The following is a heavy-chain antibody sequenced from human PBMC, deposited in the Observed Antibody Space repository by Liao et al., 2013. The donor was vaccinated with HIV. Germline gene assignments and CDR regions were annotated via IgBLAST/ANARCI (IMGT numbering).Heavy chain of an antibody. D-gene: IGHD2-2*01. CDR1: GGSFSGYY. V-gene: IGHV4-34*01. CDR3: ARDIVGYCSSTSCYYYMDV. Sequence: QVQLQQWGAGLLKPSETLSLTCAVYGGSFSGYYWSWIRQPPGKGLEWIGEINHSGSTNYNPSLKSRVTISVDTSENQFSLKLRSVTAADTAVYYCARDIVGYCSSTSCYYYMDVWGKGTTVTVSS. J-gene: IGHJ6*03. CDR2: INHSGST.